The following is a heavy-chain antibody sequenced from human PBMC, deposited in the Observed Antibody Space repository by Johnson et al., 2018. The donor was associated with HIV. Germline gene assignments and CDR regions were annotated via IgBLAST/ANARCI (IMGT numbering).Heavy chain of an antibody. Sequence: VQLVESAGGLVQPGGSLRLSCAASGFTFDDYGMRWVRQAPGKGLEWVSGINWNGGSIGYADSVKGRFTISRDNAKKSLYLQMNSLRAEDTALYYCARDFVAFGECTAFDIWGQGTMVTVSS. D-gene: IGHD3-10*01. CDR2: INWNGGSI. CDR1: GFTFDDYG. V-gene: IGHV3-20*04. CDR3: ARDFVAFGECTAFDI. J-gene: IGHJ3*02.